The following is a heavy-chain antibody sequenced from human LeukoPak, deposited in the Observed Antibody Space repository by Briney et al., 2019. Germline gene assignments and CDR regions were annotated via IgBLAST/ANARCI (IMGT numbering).Heavy chain of an antibody. V-gene: IGHV3-15*01. J-gene: IGHJ2*01. CDR2: IKSESDGGTT. D-gene: IGHD3-10*01. CDR1: GIFFTNAY. Sequence: GGSLRLSCEASGIFFTNAYMSWVRHTPGKGLEWVGRIKSESDGGTTDYAAPVQGRFTISRDDSKTTLYLQMNSLKIEDPAMYYCATGYMNGSTYLYYDVWGRGTLVTVSS. CDR3: ATGYMNGSTYLYYDV.